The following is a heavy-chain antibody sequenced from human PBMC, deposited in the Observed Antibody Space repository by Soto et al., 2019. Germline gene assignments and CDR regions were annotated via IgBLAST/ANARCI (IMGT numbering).Heavy chain of an antibody. CDR2: IIPIFGTA. V-gene: IGHV1-69*13. CDR3: ARDNQHPINIVRGVIQRTGVDYYYYYGMDV. Sequence: SVKVSCKASGGTFSSYAISWVQQAPGQGLEWMGGIIPIFGTANYAQKFQGRVTITADESTSTAYMELSSLRSEDTAVYYCARDNQHPINIVRGVIQRTGVDYYYYYGMDVRGQ. CDR1: GGTFSSYA. D-gene: IGHD3-10*01. J-gene: IGHJ6*02.